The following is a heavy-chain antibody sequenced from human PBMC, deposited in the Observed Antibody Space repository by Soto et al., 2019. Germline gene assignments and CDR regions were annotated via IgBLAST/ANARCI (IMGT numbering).Heavy chain of an antibody. CDR3: ARDTHSAGGWFDT. J-gene: IGHJ5*02. V-gene: IGHV1-69*17. Sequence: QVQLVQSGAEVKKPGSSVKVSCKASGGTSRSLSITWVRQAPGQGLEWMGGITPLFGIPNYPQTFQGRITITADTSTGTAYLELSSLRAEDTAVYYCARDTHSAGGWFDTWGRGTLVTVSS. D-gene: IGHD2-15*01. CDR2: ITPLFGIP. CDR1: GGTSRSLS.